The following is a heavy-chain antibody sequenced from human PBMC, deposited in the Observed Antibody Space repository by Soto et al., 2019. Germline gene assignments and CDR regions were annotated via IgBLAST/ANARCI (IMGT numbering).Heavy chain of an antibody. D-gene: IGHD3-10*01. CDR1: GYTFTNYA. J-gene: IGHJ4*02. CDR3: SIDMGFGLSDY. V-gene: IGHV1-3*01. CDR2: INAGNGNT. Sequence: QVQLVQSGAEVKKPGASVKVSCKASGYTFTNYAIDWVRQAPGQRLEWMGWINAGNGNTKYSQKFLGRVTITRDTSASTAYMELSSLRAEDTPVYYCSIDMGFGLSDYWGQGILVTVSS.